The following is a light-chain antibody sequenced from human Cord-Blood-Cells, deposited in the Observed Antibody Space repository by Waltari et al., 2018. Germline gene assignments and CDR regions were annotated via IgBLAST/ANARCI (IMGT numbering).Light chain of an antibody. J-gene: IGKJ4*01. CDR3: QQYGSSPPLT. CDR1: QSVSSSY. CDR2: GAS. Sequence: EIVLTQSPATLSLSPGERATLSCRASQSVSSSYLAWYHQKPGQAPRLLIYGASSRATGIPDRLSGSWSGTDFTLTISRLEPEDFAVYYCQQYGSSPPLTFGGGTKGEIK. V-gene: IGKV3-20*01.